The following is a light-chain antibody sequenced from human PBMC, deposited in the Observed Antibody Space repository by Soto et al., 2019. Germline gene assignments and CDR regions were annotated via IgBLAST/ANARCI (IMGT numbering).Light chain of an antibody. CDR3: TSYTSSSTPV. CDR2: EVS. Sequence: QSVQTQPASVSGSPGQAITISCTGASSDVGGYNYVSWYQQHPGKAPKLMIYEVSNRPSGVSDRFSGSKSGNTASPTISGLQAEDEADYYCTSYTSSSTPVFGTGTKVTVL. CDR1: SSDVGGYNY. J-gene: IGLJ1*01. V-gene: IGLV2-14*01.